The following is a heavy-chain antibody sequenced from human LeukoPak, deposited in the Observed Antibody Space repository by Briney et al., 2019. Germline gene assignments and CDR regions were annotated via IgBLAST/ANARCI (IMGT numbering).Heavy chain of an antibody. J-gene: IGHJ4*02. CDR3: ARDRYYGSGRYNYFDY. D-gene: IGHD3-10*01. V-gene: IGHV3-30-3*01. CDR1: GFSFSSYT. Sequence: GRSLRLSCAPSGFSFSSYTMHWVRPAPGGGMEWVSVISNDGNNKDYAESGKGRFTISRDNSKNTLYLQMNSLRAEDSAVYYCARDRYYGSGRYNYFDYWGQGTLVTVSS. CDR2: ISNDGNNK.